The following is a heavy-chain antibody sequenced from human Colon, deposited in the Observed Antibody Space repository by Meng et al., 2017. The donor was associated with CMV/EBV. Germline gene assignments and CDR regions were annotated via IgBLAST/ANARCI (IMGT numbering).Heavy chain of an antibody. V-gene: IGHV1-18*01. CDR2: ISVYNGNT. J-gene: IGHJ4*02. CDR1: GYTFTRYG. D-gene: IGHD2-15*01. Sequence: ASVKVSCKASGYTFTRYGFSWVRQAPGQGLERMGWISVYNGNTNYAQMLQGRVTVTTDTSTSTAYMDLRSLGSDDSAVYYCARYCSGGNCYSKPGLAKFFDLWGQGTLVTVSS. CDR3: ARYCSGGNCYSKPGLAKFFDL.